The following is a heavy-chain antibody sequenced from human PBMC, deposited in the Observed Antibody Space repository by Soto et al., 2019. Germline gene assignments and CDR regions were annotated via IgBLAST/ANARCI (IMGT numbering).Heavy chain of an antibody. Sequence: PGGSLRLSCAASGFTFSDHFMSWIRQAPGKGLEWISYMTPSGSSRSYADSVKGRFTISRDNAKNSLYLQMNSLRGDDTAVYYSARELSGNYLTFDLWGQGTMVTVSS. CDR1: GFTFSDHF. V-gene: IGHV3-11*01. J-gene: IGHJ3*01. CDR3: ARELSGNYLTFDL. D-gene: IGHD1-26*01. CDR2: MTPSGSSR.